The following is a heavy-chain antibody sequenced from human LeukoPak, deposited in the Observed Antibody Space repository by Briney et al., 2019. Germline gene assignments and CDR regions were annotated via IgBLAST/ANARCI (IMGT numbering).Heavy chain of an antibody. CDR2: IYYSGST. CDR3: ARRTSHDYGDYWAFDI. V-gene: IGHV4-39*01. Sequence: SETLSLTCTVSGGSISSSSYYWGWIRQPPGKGLEWIGSIYYSGSTYYNPSLKSRVTISVDTSKNQFSLKLSSVTAADTAVYYCARRTSHDYGDYWAFDIRGQGTMVTVSS. J-gene: IGHJ3*02. CDR1: GGSISSSSYY. D-gene: IGHD4-17*01.